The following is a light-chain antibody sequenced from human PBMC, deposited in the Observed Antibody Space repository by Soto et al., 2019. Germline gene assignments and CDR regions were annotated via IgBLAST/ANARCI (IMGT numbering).Light chain of an antibody. Sequence: QSALTQPASVSGSPGQSLTISCTGTSSDVGSYNLVSWYQQHPGKAPKLMIYEGSKRPSGVSNRFSGSKSGNTASLTISGLQAEDEADYYCCSYTGSSTYVVFGGGTKLTVL. V-gene: IGLV2-23*01. CDR1: SSDVGSYNL. CDR2: EGS. CDR3: CSYTGSSTYVV. J-gene: IGLJ2*01.